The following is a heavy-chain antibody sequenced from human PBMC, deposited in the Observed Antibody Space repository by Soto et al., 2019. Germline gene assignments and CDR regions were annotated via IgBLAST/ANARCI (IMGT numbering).Heavy chain of an antibody. Sequence: QVKLVQSGLEVQKPGSSVKVSCTASGHTFSTFGINWVRQAPGQGHAGMGRIIPIFGTSNPAQKFQGRVTITADESSITAYMELSSLTSNDTAVYYCARDNPTRTSSSPSHYYGMDVWCQWTTVTVSS. J-gene: IGHJ6*02. D-gene: IGHD2-15*01. CDR1: GHTFSTFG. CDR3: ARDNPTRTSSSPSHYYGMDV. CDR2: IIPIFGTS. V-gene: IGHV1-69*01.